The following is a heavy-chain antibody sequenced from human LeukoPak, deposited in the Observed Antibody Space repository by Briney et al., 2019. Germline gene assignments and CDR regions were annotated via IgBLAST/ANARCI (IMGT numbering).Heavy chain of an antibody. Sequence: PSQTLSLTCTVSGGSISSGSYYWSWIRQPAGKGLEWIGRIYTSGSTNYNPSLKSRVTISVDTSKNQFSLKLSSVTAADTAVYYCARVARGIVVVPAARYAFDIWGQGTMVTVSS. J-gene: IGHJ3*02. D-gene: IGHD2-2*01. V-gene: IGHV4-61*02. CDR1: GGSISSGSYY. CDR3: ARVARGIVVVPAARYAFDI. CDR2: IYTSGST.